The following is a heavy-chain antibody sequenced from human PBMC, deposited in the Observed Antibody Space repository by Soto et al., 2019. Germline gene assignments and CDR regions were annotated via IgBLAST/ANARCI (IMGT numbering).Heavy chain of an antibody. CDR2: IYTSGST. Sequence: QVQLQESGPGLVKPSETLSLTCTVSGGSISSYYWCWIRQPAGKGLEWIGRIYTSGSTNYNPSLTLRVTMSVDTSKNQFSLKLSSVTAADTAVYYCARTPNYYDSSGYPLDYWGQGTLVTVSS. CDR1: GGSISSYY. D-gene: IGHD3-22*01. J-gene: IGHJ4*02. CDR3: ARTPNYYDSSGYPLDY. V-gene: IGHV4-4*07.